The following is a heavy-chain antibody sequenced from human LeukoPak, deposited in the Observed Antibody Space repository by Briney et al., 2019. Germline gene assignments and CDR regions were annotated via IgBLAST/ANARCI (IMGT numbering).Heavy chain of an antibody. CDR2: IKEDGSEK. CDR3: AKWGCSGGSCYPFDS. V-gene: IGHV3-7*03. Sequence: GGSLRLSCAAAGFTFSSYWMSWVRQAPGKGLEWVANIKEDGSEKYYVDSVKGRFIISRDNSKNTLYLQMNSLRAEDTAVYYCAKWGCSGGSCYPFDSWGQGTLVTVSS. D-gene: IGHD2-15*01. CDR1: GFTFSSYW. J-gene: IGHJ4*02.